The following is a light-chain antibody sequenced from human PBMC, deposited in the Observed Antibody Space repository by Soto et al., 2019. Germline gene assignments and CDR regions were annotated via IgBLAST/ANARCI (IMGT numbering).Light chain of an antibody. J-gene: IGKJ1*01. CDR3: QQYTCLWT. CDR1: RSLQTW. CDR2: QAS. Sequence: IQMTQSPSTPCASVGDRVTITCRASRSLQTWLAWYQQKPGKVPKLLIYQASSLQNGVPARFIGSGSGTEFTLTISSLQPDDVATYYCQQYTCLWTFGPGTKVDI. V-gene: IGKV1-5*03.